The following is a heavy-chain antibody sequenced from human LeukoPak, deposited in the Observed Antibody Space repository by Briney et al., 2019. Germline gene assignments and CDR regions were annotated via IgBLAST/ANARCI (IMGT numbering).Heavy chain of an antibody. V-gene: IGHV1-2*02. D-gene: IGHD2/OR15-2a*01. Sequence: ASMKVSCKSSGFTFTDHYIHWVRQGPGQGLEWMGYIGPHSTFTSSPEEFQGRVTMTRDASMSTAYMELTRLTSDDTAVYYCVREGEGPLSKDFDYWGQGTLVTVSS. CDR3: VREGEGPLSKDFDY. J-gene: IGHJ4*02. CDR1: GFTFTDHY. CDR2: IGPHSTFT.